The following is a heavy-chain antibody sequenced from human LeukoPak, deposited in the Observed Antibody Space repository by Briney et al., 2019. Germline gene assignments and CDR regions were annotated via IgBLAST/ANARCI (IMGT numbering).Heavy chain of an antibody. Sequence: KSGGSLRLSCAASGFTFSSYVMSWVRQAPGKGLEWVSCISGRGGSTYYADSVKGRFTISRDNSKNTLYLQMNSLRAEDTAVYYCAKAPRLDWRFLEWFHCVGYWGQGTLVTVSS. CDR2: ISGRGGST. J-gene: IGHJ4*02. CDR3: AKAPRLDWRFLEWFHCVGY. D-gene: IGHD3-3*01. V-gene: IGHV3-23*01. CDR1: GFTFSSYV.